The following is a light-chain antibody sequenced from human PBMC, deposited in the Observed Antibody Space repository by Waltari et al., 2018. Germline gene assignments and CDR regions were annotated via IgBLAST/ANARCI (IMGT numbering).Light chain of an antibody. Sequence: EIVLTQSPGTLSLSPGERATLPCRASQTVGDNYLAWYQHKPGQAPRLLMFASSRRATGIPHRFSGSGSGTDFTLTISGLEPEDFAVYYCQQYGNSPLTFGGGTKVEI. CDR1: QTVGDNY. CDR2: ASS. V-gene: IGKV3-20*01. CDR3: QQYGNSPLT. J-gene: IGKJ4*01.